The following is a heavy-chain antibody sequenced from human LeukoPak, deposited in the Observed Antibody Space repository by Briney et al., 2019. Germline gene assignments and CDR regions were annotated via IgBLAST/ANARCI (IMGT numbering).Heavy chain of an antibody. V-gene: IGHV4-38-2*01. CDR1: GYSISRGYS. CDR2: IYHSEST. J-gene: IGHJ3*01. D-gene: IGHD3-16*01. Sequence: PSETLSLTCAVSGYSISRGYSWGWIRQPPGKGLEWIGNIYHSESTHYNPSLKSRVTISPDTSKNQFSLKLSSVTAADTAVYYCARFDHVWETHGMDAFDLWGQGTMVTASS. CDR3: ARFDHVWETHGMDAFDL.